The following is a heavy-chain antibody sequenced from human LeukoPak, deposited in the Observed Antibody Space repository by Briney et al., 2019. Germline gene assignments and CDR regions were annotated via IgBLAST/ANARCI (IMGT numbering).Heavy chain of an antibody. V-gene: IGHV4-4*02. CDR2: IYHSGST. Sequence: PSGTLSLTCAVSGGSIKSNNWWSWVRQPPGKGLEWIGEIYHSGSTNYNPSLEGRVTVSVDKSKNQFSLDLSSVTAADTAVYYCARLVAGNYLDYWGQGTLVTVSS. CDR3: ARLVAGNYLDY. D-gene: IGHD6-19*01. CDR1: GGSIKSNNW. J-gene: IGHJ4*02.